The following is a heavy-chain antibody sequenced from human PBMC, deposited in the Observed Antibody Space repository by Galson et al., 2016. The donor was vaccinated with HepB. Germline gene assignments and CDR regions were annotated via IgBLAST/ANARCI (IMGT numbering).Heavy chain of an antibody. V-gene: IGHV3-30-3*01. CDR3: AREALHQLVYGLDY. D-gene: IGHD3-10*01. CDR2: ISFDGTNK. CDR1: GFNFSQYA. J-gene: IGHJ4*02. Sequence: SLRLSCAGSGFNFSQYAMHWVRQAPGKGLEWVAVISFDGTNKFYGDSAKGRFTISRDNSKNTLYLQMTSLRGEDTAIYYCAREALHQLVYGLDYWGQGSPVTVSS.